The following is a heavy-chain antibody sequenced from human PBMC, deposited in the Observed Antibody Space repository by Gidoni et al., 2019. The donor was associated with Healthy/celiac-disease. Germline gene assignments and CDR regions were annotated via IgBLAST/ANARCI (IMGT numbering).Heavy chain of an antibody. V-gene: IGHV4-39*01. CDR1: GVYISSSTYY. D-gene: IGHD2-15*01. CDR2: IYYSGTT. J-gene: IGHJ3*02. CDR3: ARHTPDSDIVVVLGVAINAFDI. Sequence: QLQLPASVPGLVKPSETLSLTCTVSGVYISSSTYYWGWIRQPPGQGLEWIGSIYYSGTTYYNPSLNSRVTISVDTSKNQFSLKLSSVTAADTAVYYCARHTPDSDIVVVLGVAINAFDIWGQGTMVTVSS.